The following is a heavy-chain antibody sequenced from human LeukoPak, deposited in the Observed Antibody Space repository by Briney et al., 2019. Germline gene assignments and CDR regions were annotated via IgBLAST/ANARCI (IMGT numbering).Heavy chain of an antibody. J-gene: IGHJ6*02. Sequence: GGSLKLSCAAFGFTFSGSAMHWVRQASGEGLEWVGRIRSKANSYATAYAASVKGRFTISRDDSKNTAYLQMNSLKTEDTAVYYCTRHTDGKAASDYYGMDVWGQGTTVTVSS. CDR3: TRHTDGKAASDYYGMDV. CDR1: GFTFSGSA. CDR2: IRSKANSYAT. D-gene: IGHD6-13*01. V-gene: IGHV3-73*01.